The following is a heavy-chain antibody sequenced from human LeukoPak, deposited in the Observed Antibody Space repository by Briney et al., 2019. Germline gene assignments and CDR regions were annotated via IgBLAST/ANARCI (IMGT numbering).Heavy chain of an antibody. D-gene: IGHD6-19*01. J-gene: IGHJ4*02. CDR1: GGSISSSSYY. CDR3: ARLPLSGSSGWYFDY. V-gene: IGHV4-39*01. Sequence: SETLSLTCTVSGGSISSSSYYWGWIRQPPGTGLGWIGSIYYSGSTYYNPSLKSRVTISVDTSKNQLSLKLSSVTAADTAVYYCARLPLSGSSGWYFDYWGQGTLVTVSS. CDR2: IYYSGST.